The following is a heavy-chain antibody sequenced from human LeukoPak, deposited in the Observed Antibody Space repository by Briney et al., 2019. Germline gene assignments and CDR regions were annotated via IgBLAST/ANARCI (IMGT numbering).Heavy chain of an antibody. V-gene: IGHV4-39*07. J-gene: IGHJ4*02. CDR3: ARDSLYYYDSSGSYDY. D-gene: IGHD3-22*01. CDR2: IYYSGST. Sequence: SETLSLTCTVSGGSISSSSYYWGWIRQPPGKGLEWIGSIYYSGSTYYNPSLKSRVTISVDTSKNQFSLKLSSVTAADTAVYYCARDSLYYYDSSGSYDYWGQGTLVTVSS. CDR1: GGSISSSSYY.